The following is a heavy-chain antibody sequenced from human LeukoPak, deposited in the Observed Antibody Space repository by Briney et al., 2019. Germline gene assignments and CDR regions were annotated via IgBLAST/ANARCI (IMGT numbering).Heavy chain of an antibody. Sequence: SETLSLTCAVYLDSFSGYSWSWIRQPPGKGLEWIGDINSGGSTNYNPSLKGRITISVDTSKNQFSLRLSSLTAADTAVYYCATLGDCNTGSCYLRNHYKYYMDVWGKGTTVTISS. CDR2: INSGGST. J-gene: IGHJ6*03. V-gene: IGHV4-34*01. CDR3: ATLGDCNTGSCYLRNHYKYYMDV. D-gene: IGHD1-26*01. CDR1: LDSFSGYS.